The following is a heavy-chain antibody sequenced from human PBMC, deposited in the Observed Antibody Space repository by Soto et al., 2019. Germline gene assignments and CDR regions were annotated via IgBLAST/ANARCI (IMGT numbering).Heavy chain of an antibody. CDR3: ARGSRSDLGTVES. CDR2: IYASGTT. Sequence: QVRLQESGPGLVKPSETLSLTCTVSGASISNYHWSWIRQPAGKGLECLGRIYASGTTTYHPSLKRRVNMSVDTSKDQFSINLLSVTASDTDVYYFARGSRSDLGTVESWGQGSLVSVSS. V-gene: IGHV4-4*07. J-gene: IGHJ5*02. D-gene: IGHD1-1*01. CDR1: GASISNYH.